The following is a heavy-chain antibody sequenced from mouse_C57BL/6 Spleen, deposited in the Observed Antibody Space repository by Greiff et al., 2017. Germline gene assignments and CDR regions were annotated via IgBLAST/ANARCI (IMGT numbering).Heavy chain of an antibody. J-gene: IGHJ1*03. V-gene: IGHV3-1*01. D-gene: IGHD4-1*01. CDR3: AREGTGTGYFDV. Sequence: EVQVVESGPGMVKPSQSLSLTCTVTGYSITSGYDWHWIRHFPGNKLEWMGYISYSGSTNYNPSLKSRISITHDTSKNHFFLKLNSVTTEDTATYYCAREGTGTGYFDVWGTGTTVTVSS. CDR2: ISYSGST. CDR1: GYSITSGYD.